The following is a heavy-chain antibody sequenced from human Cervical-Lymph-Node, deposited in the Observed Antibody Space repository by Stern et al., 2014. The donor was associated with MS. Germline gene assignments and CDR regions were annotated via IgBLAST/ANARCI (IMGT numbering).Heavy chain of an antibody. CDR1: GFSLTTSGMC. V-gene: IGHV2-70*01. D-gene: IGHD3-10*01. J-gene: IGHJ3*02. CDR2: IDWDDDK. CDR3: ARTKKAPTVRGDDFDI. Sequence: ESGPALVKPTQTLTLTCTFSGFSLTTSGMCVSWIRQPPGKALEWLAPIDWDDDKYYSTSLKNRLTISKDTSKNHVVLTMTNMDPVDTATYYCARTKKAPTVRGDDFDIWGQGTMVTVSS.